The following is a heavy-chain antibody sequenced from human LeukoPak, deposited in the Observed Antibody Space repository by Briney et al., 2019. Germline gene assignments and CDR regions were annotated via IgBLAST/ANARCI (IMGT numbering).Heavy chain of an antibody. CDR1: GYSISSGYY. V-gene: IGHV4-38-2*02. CDR2: IYHSGST. CDR3: ARDLGIAVAAPFDY. J-gene: IGHJ4*02. Sequence: PSETLSLTCAVSGYSISSGYYWGWIRQPPATGLEWIGSIYHSGSTYYNPSLKSRVTISVDTSKNQFSLKLSSVTAADTAVYYCARDLGIAVAAPFDYWGQGTLVTVSS. D-gene: IGHD6-19*01.